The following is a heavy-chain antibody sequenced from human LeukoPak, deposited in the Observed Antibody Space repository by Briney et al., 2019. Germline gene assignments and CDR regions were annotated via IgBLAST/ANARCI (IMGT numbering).Heavy chain of an antibody. CDR2: ISSSSSYI. V-gene: IGHV3-21*01. CDR3: ARGPATNGYSSSWYRVTTQIFDY. CDR1: GFTVSSNS. D-gene: IGHD6-13*01. Sequence: GGSLRLSCTVSGFTVSSNSMSWVRQAPGKGLEWVSSISSSSSYIYYADSVKGRFTISRDNAKNSLYLQMNSLRAEDTAVYYCARGPATNGYSSSWYRVTTQIFDYWGQGTLVTVSS. J-gene: IGHJ4*02.